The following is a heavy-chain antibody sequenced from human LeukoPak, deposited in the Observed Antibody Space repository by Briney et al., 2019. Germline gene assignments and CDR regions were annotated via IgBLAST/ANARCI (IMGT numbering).Heavy chain of an antibody. CDR1: TITFSDYS. J-gene: IGHJ6*02. CDR2: ISRSSTNV. Sequence: GGPLRLSCAASTITFSDYSMSWVRRAPGKGLKWVSSISRSSTNVYYADSVRGRFTISRDNAKKSLYLQTNSLRAEDTAVYYCATSYGSGSYYDHYYYGMDVWGQGTTATVSS. CDR3: ATSYGSGSYYDHYYYGMDV. D-gene: IGHD3-10*01. V-gene: IGHV3-21*01.